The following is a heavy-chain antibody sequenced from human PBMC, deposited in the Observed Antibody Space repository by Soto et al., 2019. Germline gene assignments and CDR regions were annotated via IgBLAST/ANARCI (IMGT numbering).Heavy chain of an antibody. V-gene: IGHV4-34*01. Sequence: QVQLQQWGAGLLKPSETLSLTCAVYGGSFSGYYWSWIRQPPGKGLEWIGEINHSGSTNYNPSLKSRVTISVDTSKNQLALKLSSGTAADTAVYYCARGIVVVVAATERDWFDPWGQGTLVTVSS. J-gene: IGHJ5*02. CDR3: ARGIVVVVAATERDWFDP. D-gene: IGHD2-15*01. CDR1: GGSFSGYY. CDR2: INHSGST.